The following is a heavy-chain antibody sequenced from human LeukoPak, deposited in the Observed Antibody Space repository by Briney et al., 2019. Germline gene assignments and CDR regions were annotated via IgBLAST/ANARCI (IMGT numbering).Heavy chain of an antibody. CDR2: IYSGGST. CDR1: GFTVSSNY. Sequence: WGSLRLSAAASGFTVSSNYMSWVRQAPGKGLEWVSVIYSGGSTYYADSVKGRFTISRDNSKNTLYLQMNSLRAEDTAVYYCARGSSSSWYDAFDIWGQGTMVTVSS. D-gene: IGHD6-13*01. CDR3: ARGSSSSWYDAFDI. V-gene: IGHV3-53*01. J-gene: IGHJ3*02.